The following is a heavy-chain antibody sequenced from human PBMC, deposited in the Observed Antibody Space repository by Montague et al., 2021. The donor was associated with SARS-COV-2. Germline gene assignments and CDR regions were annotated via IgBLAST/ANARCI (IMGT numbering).Heavy chain of an antibody. Sequence: SETLSLACTVSDGSFTTDNFYWGWIRQPPGKGLEWIGSIFYSGSTYFNPSLKSRAFISADTSKKQFSLDLSSVTAADTAVYYCAQRTETLGYTYALFGSWGQGTLVTVSS. V-gene: IGHV4-39*01. D-gene: IGHD5-18*01. J-gene: IGHJ4*02. CDR3: AQRTETLGYTYALFGS. CDR2: IFYSGST. CDR1: DGSFTTDNFY.